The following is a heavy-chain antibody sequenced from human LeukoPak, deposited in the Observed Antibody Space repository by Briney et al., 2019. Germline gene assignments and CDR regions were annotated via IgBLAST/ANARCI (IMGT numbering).Heavy chain of an antibody. CDR3: ARDWCSATSCYGGNYFDP. V-gene: IGHV1-18*01. D-gene: IGHD2-2*01. CDR2: ISVYNGNT. J-gene: IGHJ5*02. CDR1: GYTFTSYG. Sequence: ASVKVSFKASGYTFTSYGISWVRQAPGQGLEWMGWISVYNGNTHYAQNLQGRVTMTTDTSTSTAYMELRSLRTDDTAVYYCARDWCSATSCYGGNYFDPWGQGTPVTVSS.